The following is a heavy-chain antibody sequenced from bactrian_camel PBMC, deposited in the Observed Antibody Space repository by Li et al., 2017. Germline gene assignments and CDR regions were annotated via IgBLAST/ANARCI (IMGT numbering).Heavy chain of an antibody. V-gene: IGHV3S9*01. Sequence: QVQLVESGGGSVQPGGSLTLSCIISGSTYKTYCMAWFRQAPGKARERVAGIDYRGQTRVTDAVKGRFTVSGDNAGNSYLQMNNLKPEATAMYYCAAGGGNGAFCYTGERSMDYWGQGTQVTVS. CDR1: GSTYKTYC. D-gene: IGHD2*01. CDR2: IDYRGQT. CDR3: AAGGGNGAFCYTGERSMDY. J-gene: IGHJ4*01.